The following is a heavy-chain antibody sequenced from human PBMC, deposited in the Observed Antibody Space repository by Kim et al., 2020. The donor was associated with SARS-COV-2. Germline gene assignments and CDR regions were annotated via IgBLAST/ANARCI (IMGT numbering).Heavy chain of an antibody. CDR1: GGSFSGYY. D-gene: IGHD3-3*01. CDR2: INHSGST. Sequence: SETLSLTCAVYGGSFSGYYWSWIRQPPGKGLEWIGEINHSGSTNYNPSLKSRVTISVDTSKNQFSLKLSSVTAADTAVYYCARKDFWSGLGGAGFDYWGQRTLVTVSS. V-gene: IGHV4-34*01. J-gene: IGHJ4*02. CDR3: ARKDFWSGLGGAGFDY.